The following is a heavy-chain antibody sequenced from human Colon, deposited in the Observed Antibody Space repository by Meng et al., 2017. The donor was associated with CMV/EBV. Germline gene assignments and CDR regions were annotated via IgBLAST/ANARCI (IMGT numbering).Heavy chain of an antibody. CDR1: GFTFSDFY. V-gene: IGHV3-11*04. D-gene: IGHD3-22*01. CDR3: ARDRGYYGVIMPVDH. CDR2: IRTNGEII. J-gene: IGHJ5*02. Sequence: GGSLRLSCAASGFTFSDFYMSWIRQAPGKGLEFVACIRTNGEIIYQADSVKGRFSISRDNAENALYLQMSRLRIEDTAVYYCARDRGYYGVIMPVDHWGQGTLVTVSS.